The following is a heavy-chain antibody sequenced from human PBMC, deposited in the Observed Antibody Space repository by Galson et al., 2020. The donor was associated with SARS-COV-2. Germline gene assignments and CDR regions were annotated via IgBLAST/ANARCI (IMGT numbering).Heavy chain of an antibody. J-gene: IGHJ4*02. Sequence: GESLKIPRAAPGLAYNNYLMHLVRPTPGKGPEWVSRIQRDCNHKTYADPLKGRFTISRDNAKNTLYLQMNSLSSEDTALYYCAGALAIWGQGTLVTVSS. CDR3: AGALAI. CDR1: GLAYNNYL. V-gene: IGHV3-74*01. CDR2: IQRDCNHK.